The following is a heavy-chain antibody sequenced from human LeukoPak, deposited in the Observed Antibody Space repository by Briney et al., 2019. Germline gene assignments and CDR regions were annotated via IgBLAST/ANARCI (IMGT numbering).Heavy chain of an antibody. CDR2: IYPGDSDT. CDR3: ARRKYSGSYWSPFDYFDY. J-gene: IGHJ4*02. Sequence: GESLKISCKASGYSFTSYWIGWVRQMPGKGLEWMGIIYPGDSDTRYSPSFQGQVTISADKSISTAYLQWSSLKASDTAMYYCARRKYSGSYWSPFDYFDYWGQGTLVTVSS. CDR1: GYSFTSYW. V-gene: IGHV5-51*01. D-gene: IGHD1-26*01.